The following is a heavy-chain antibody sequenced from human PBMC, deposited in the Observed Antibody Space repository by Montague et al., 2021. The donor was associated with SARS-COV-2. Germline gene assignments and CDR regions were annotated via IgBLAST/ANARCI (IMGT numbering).Heavy chain of an antibody. CDR2: IQTSGTS. Sequence: TLSLTCSVSGDSMTSGSHFWTWIRQPAGKGLEWIGHIQTSGTSNYSPSLRDRITLSIDTSRNQFSLELRSVTAADTAVYYCARGRPESWRISPGLAGLCATVVHSASGMDVWGRGTTVIVS. J-gene: IGHJ6*02. V-gene: IGHV4-61*09. CDR1: GDSMTSGSHF. D-gene: IGHD3-16*01. CDR3: ARGRPESWRISPGLAGLCATVVHSASGMDV.